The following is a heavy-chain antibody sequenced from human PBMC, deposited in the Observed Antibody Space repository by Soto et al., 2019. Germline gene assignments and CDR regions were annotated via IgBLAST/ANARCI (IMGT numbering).Heavy chain of an antibody. J-gene: IGHJ4*02. V-gene: IGHV1-18*01. CDR3: ARHLPPNDY. CDR1: GYTFTSYS. Sequence: QVQLVQSGAEVKKPGASVKVSCKASGYTFTSYSITCVRQAPGQGLEWMGWNSAYNGNTKYAQQLQGRLTMTTDTSTGIAYMELRSLRSDDTAVYYCARHLPPNDYWGQGTLVTVSS. CDR2: NSAYNGNT.